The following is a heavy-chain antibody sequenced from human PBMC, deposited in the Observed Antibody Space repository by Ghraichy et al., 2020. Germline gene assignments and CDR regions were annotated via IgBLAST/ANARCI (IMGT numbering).Heavy chain of an antibody. D-gene: IGHD3/OR15-3a*01. J-gene: IGHJ4*02. CDR2: INEDGSTK. V-gene: IGHV3-7*01. Sequence: LTCAASGFTFSVYWMSWVRQAPGKGLEWVANINEDGSTKDYLDSVKGRFTISRDNAKNSVLLQVNSLRAEDTAVYFCVPQLGPGPLQFLDHWGQGTRVLVSS. CDR1: GFTFSVYW. CDR3: VPQLGPGPLQFLDH.